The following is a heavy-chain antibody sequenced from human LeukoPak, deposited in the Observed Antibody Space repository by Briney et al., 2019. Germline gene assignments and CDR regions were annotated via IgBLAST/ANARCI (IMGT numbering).Heavy chain of an antibody. Sequence: ASVKVSCKTCGYTFTGYYMHWVRQAPGQGLEWMGWINPNSGGTNYAQRFQGRVTMTRDTSISTSYMELSRLRSDDTALYYCARQGALVKGIDYWGQGTLVTVSS. CDR2: INPNSGGT. J-gene: IGHJ4*02. CDR1: GYTFTGYY. V-gene: IGHV1-2*02. D-gene: IGHD2-21*01. CDR3: ARQGALVKGIDY.